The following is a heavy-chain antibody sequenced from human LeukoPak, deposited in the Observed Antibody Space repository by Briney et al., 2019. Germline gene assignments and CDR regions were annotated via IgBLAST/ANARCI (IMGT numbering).Heavy chain of an antibody. CDR2: IFHGETT. V-gene: IGHV4-38-2*01. CDR3: ARVCSSWYWDDY. CDR1: DYSVTSAYY. J-gene: IGHJ4*02. D-gene: IGHD6-13*01. Sequence: SETLSLTCAVSDYSVTSAYYWGWIRQFPGKELEWIGSIFHGETTYYNPSLESRVTISVDPSKNQFSLRLTSVTAADTAVYYCARVCSSWYWDDYWGQGTLVTVSS.